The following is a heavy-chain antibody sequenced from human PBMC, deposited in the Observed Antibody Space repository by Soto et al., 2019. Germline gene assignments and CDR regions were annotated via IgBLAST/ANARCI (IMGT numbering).Heavy chain of an antibody. J-gene: IGHJ5*02. Sequence: SETLSLSCTVSGGSISSGGYYWSWIRQHPGKGLEWIGYIYYSGSTYYNPSLKSRVTISVDTSKNQFSLKLSSVTAADTAVYYCAKSEGGGLLWFGNPNWFDPWGQGTLVTVSS. CDR2: IYYSGST. CDR3: AKSEGGGLLWFGNPNWFDP. V-gene: IGHV4-31*03. D-gene: IGHD3-10*01. CDR1: GGSISSGGYY.